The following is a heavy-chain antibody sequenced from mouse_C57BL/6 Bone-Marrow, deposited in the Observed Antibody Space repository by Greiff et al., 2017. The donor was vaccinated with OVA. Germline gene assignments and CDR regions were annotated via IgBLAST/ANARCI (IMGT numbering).Heavy chain of an antibody. D-gene: IGHD2-1*01. CDR3: AKMGYYGNYDYFDY. Sequence: VQLQQSGPGLVQPSQSLSITCTVSGFSLTSYGVHWVRQSPGKGLEWLGVIWRGGSTDYNAAFMSRLSITKDNSKSQVFFKMNSLQADDTAIYYCAKMGYYGNYDYFDYWGQGTTLTVSS. CDR2: IWRGGST. CDR1: GFSLTSYG. V-gene: IGHV2-5*01. J-gene: IGHJ2*01.